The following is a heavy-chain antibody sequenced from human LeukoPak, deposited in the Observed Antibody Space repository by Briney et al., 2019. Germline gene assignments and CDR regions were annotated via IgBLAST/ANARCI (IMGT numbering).Heavy chain of an antibody. Sequence: ASVKVSCKASGYTFTSYAMNWVRQAPGQGLEWMGWINTNTGNPTYAQGFTGRFVFSLDTSVSTAYLQISSLKAEDTAVYYCASQVVPAAMGYYGMDVWGQGTTVTASS. CDR2: INTNTGNP. J-gene: IGHJ6*02. V-gene: IGHV7-4-1*02. CDR1: GYTFTSYA. CDR3: ASQVVPAAMGYYGMDV. D-gene: IGHD2-2*01.